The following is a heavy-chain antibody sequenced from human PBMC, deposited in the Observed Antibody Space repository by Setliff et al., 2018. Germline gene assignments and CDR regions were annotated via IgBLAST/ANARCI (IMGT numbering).Heavy chain of an antibody. Sequence: SETLSLTCAVYGGSFSGYYWSWIRQPPGKGLEWIGEINHSGSTNYNPPLKSRVTISVDTSKNQFSLKLSSVTAADTAVYYCARGGYSYGHHYYYYMDVWGKGTTVTVSS. J-gene: IGHJ6*03. CDR1: GGSFSGYY. V-gene: IGHV4-34*01. D-gene: IGHD5-18*01. CDR3: ARGGYSYGHHYYYYMDV. CDR2: INHSGST.